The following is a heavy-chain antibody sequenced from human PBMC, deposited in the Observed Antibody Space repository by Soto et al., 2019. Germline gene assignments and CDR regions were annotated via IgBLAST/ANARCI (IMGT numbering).Heavy chain of an antibody. CDR1: GFTFSSYG. D-gene: IGHD2-15*01. CDR3: ARDPIYCSGGSCYYYYGMDV. Sequence: GGSLRLSCAASGFTFSSYGMHWVRRAPGKGLEWVAVIWYDGSNKYYADSVKGRFTISRDNSKNTLYLQMNSLRAEDTAVYYCARDPIYCSGGSCYYYYGMDVWGQGTTVTVSS. J-gene: IGHJ6*02. V-gene: IGHV3-33*01. CDR2: IWYDGSNK.